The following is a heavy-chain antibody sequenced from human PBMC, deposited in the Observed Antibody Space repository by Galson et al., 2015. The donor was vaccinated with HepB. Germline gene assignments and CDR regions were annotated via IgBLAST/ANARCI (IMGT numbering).Heavy chain of an antibody. J-gene: IGHJ4*02. CDR1: GYSFNSYG. Sequence: GYSFNSYGITWVRQAPGQGLEWLGWISAYNANTNYAQKFQGRVSMTTDTSTSTAYMELRNLRSDDTAVYYCARRLAAADYWGQGTLVTVSS. V-gene: IGHV1-18*01. CDR3: ARRLAAADY. CDR2: ISAYNANT. D-gene: IGHD6-13*01.